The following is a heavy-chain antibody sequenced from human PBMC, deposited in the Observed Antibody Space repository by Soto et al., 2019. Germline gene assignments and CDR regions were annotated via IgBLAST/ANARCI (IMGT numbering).Heavy chain of an antibody. J-gene: IGHJ4*02. V-gene: IGHV4-39*01. CDR2: IYYSGNT. CDR3: ARLEGLATISYYFDF. CDR1: GGSISSGGYY. D-gene: IGHD3-9*01. Sequence: SEALSLTCTVSGGSISSGGYYWSWIRQHPGKGLEWIGNIYYSGNTYYNPSLQTRVTISVDTSRSQFSLKLNSVTAADSAVYFCARLEGLATISYYFDFWGPGALVTVSS.